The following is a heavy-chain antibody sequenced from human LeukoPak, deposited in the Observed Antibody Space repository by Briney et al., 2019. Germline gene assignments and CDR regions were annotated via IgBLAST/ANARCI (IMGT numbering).Heavy chain of an antibody. CDR3: ARDPRVDHSGMDV. V-gene: IGHV3-66*01. CDR2: IFSDDTT. D-gene: IGHD2-15*01. Sequence: GGSLRLSCAASGSTVSSNYMNWVRQGPGKGLEWISTIFSDDTTYYADSVKGRFIISRDNFKNTLYLQMSSLRVEDTAVYYCARDPRVDHSGMDVWGQGTTVTVSS. J-gene: IGHJ6*02. CDR1: GSTVSSNY.